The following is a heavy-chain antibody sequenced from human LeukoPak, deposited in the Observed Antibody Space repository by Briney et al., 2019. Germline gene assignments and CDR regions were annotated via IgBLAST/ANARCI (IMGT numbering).Heavy chain of an antibody. CDR2: IIPIFCRA. V-gene: IGHV1-69*04. Sequence: SVKVSCKASGGTFSSYAISWVRQAPGQGLEWMGRIIPIFCRANYAQKFQGRVTITADKSTSTAYMELRSLRSVDPPEFYCARATYYYAPRGYYYMDVWGKGTTVTVSS. D-gene: IGHD3-10*01. CDR3: ARATYYYAPRGYYYMDV. J-gene: IGHJ6*03. CDR1: GGTFSSYA.